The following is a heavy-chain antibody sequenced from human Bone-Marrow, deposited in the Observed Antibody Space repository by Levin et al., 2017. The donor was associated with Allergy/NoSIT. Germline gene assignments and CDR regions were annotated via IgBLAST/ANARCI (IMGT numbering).Heavy chain of an antibody. V-gene: IGHV4-38-2*02. CDR1: GYSISSGYC. Sequence: SETLSLTCAVSGYSISSGYCWGWIRQPPGKGLEWIGSMFHSGSTYYNPSLKSRVTISVDTSKNQLSLKLSSVTAADTAVYYCARDGSTLTYFDYWGQGTLVTVSP. CDR3: ARDGSTLTYFDY. CDR2: MFHSGST. J-gene: IGHJ4*02. D-gene: IGHD3-10*01.